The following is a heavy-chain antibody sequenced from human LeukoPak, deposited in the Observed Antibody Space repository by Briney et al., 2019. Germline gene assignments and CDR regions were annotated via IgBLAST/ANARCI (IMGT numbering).Heavy chain of an antibody. CDR3: ARSNIVTGYGGGSDLYNWFDP. V-gene: IGHV1-18*01. CDR2: ISAYNGNT. J-gene: IGHJ5*02. CDR1: GYTFTSYG. D-gene: IGHD3-9*01. Sequence: ASVKVSCKASGYTFTSYGITWVRRAPGQGLEWMGWISAYNGNTNYAQKLQGRVTMTTDTSTSTAYMELRSLRSDDTAVYYCARSNIVTGYGGGSDLYNWFDPWGRGTLVTVSS.